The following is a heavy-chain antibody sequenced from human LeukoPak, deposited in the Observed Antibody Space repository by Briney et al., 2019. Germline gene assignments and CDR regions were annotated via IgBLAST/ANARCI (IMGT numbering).Heavy chain of an antibody. V-gene: IGHV4-59*01. D-gene: IGHD6-19*01. CDR3: AGSSGWYVAFDI. CDR2: IYYGGST. J-gene: IGHJ3*02. CDR1: GGSISSYY. Sequence: KPSETLSLTCTVSGGSISSYYWSWIRQPPGKGLEWIGYIYYGGSTNYNPSLKSRVTISVDTSKNQFSLKLSSVTAADTAVYYCAGSSGWYVAFDIWGQGTMVTVSS.